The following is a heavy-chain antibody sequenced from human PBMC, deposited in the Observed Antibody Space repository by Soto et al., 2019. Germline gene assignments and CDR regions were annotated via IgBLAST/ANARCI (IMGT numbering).Heavy chain of an antibody. Sequence: QVQLVQSGAEVKKPGASVKVSCKASGXTFTSSGFSWVRQAPGQGLEWMAWISAYNGETHYAQKFQGRVTMTTDTSTSTSYMELRSLRSDXXXXXXXXXXXXXXXXVSDWGQGTLVTVSS. V-gene: IGHV1-18*01. J-gene: IGHJ4*02. CDR3: XXXXXXXXXVSD. CDR1: GXTFTSSG. CDR2: ISAYNGET.